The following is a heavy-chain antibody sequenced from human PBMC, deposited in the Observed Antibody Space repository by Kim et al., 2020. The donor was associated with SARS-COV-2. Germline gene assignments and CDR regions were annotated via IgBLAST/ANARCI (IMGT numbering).Heavy chain of an antibody. CDR1: GYSISSGYY. Sequence: SETLSLTCTVSGYSISSGYYWGWIRQPPGKGLEWIGSIYHSGSTYYNPSLKSRVTISVDTSKNQFSLKLSSVTAADTVVYYCARSVIGSSWYPTHFDYWGQGTLVTVSS. CDR2: IYHSGST. CDR3: ARSVIGSSWYPTHFDY. V-gene: IGHV4-38-2*02. J-gene: IGHJ4*02. D-gene: IGHD6-13*01.